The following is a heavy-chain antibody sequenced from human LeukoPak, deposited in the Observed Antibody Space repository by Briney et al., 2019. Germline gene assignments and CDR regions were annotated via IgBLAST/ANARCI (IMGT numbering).Heavy chain of an antibody. D-gene: IGHD4-17*01. CDR2: IDWDDDK. CDR1: GFSLSTSGMC. CDR3: ARGHYYGDYPVNWFDP. V-gene: IGHV2-70*01. J-gene: IGHJ5*02. Sequence: SGPTLVNPTQTLTLTCTFSGFSLSTSGMCVSWIRQPPGKALEWLALIDWDDDKYYSTSLKTRLTNSKDTSKNQVVLTMTNMDPVDTATYYCARGHYYGDYPVNWFDPWGQGTLVTVSS.